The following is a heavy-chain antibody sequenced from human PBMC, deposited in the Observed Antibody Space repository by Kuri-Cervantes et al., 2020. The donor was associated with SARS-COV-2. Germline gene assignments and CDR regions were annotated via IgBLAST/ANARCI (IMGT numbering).Heavy chain of an antibody. CDR3: ARDRVGVHDS. CDR2: ISHDGKNK. CDR1: GFNFSRTD. Sequence: GGSLRLSCAASGFNFSRTDMHWVRQAPGKGLEWVALISHDGKNKKCIASGKGRFTISRDNSQNTLYLHMKSLRTEDTALYYCARDRVGVHDSWGQGTLVTVSS. V-gene: IGHV3-30*03. D-gene: IGHD2-21*01. J-gene: IGHJ4*02.